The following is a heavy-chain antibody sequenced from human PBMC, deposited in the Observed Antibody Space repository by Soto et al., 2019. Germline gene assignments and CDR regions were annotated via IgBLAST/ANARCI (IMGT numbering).Heavy chain of an antibody. V-gene: IGHV4-59*08. CDR1: GGSISSYY. D-gene: IGHD4-17*01. CDR2: IYYSGST. CDR3: ARRYGALFDY. J-gene: IGHJ4*02. Sequence: QVQLQESGPGLVKPSETLSLTCTVSGGSISSYYWSWIRQPPGKGLEWIGYIYYSGSTNYNPSRKSRVTISVDTSKNQFSLKLSSVTAADTAVYYCARRYGALFDYWGQGTLVTVSS.